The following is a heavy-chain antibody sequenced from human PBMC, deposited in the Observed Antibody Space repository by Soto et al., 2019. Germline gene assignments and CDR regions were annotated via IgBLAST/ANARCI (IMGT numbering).Heavy chain of an antibody. V-gene: IGHV3-23*01. CDR3: AKCGFLWFGELALDYYYGMDV. Sequence: TGGSLRLSCAASGITFSSYAMSWVRQAPGKGLEWVSANSGSGGSTYYADSVKGRFTISRDNSKNTLYLQMNSLRAEDTAVYYCAKCGFLWFGELALDYYYGMDVWGQGTTVTVSS. CDR2: NSGSGGST. J-gene: IGHJ6*02. CDR1: GITFSSYA. D-gene: IGHD3-10*01.